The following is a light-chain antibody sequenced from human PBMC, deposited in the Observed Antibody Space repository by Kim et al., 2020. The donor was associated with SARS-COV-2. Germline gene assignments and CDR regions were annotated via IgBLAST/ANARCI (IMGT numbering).Light chain of an antibody. V-gene: IGKV1-39*01. CDR1: QSISSY. CDR2: AAS. CDR3: QQSYSTPPMYT. J-gene: IGKJ2*01. Sequence: SVGDRVTITCRASQSISSYLNWYQQKPGKAPKLMIYAASSLQSGVPSRFSGSGSGTDFTLTISSLQPEDFATYYCQQSYSTPPMYTFGQGTKLEIK.